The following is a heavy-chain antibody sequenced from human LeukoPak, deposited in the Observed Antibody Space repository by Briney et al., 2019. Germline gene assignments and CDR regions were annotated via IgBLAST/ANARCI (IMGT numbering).Heavy chain of an antibody. CDR3: AREVFSGHNRKAFDY. CDR1: GYTFSGYY. J-gene: IGHJ4*02. V-gene: IGHV1-2*02. D-gene: IGHD1-14*01. CDR2: FNPNSGNT. Sequence: ASVKVSCKTSGYTFSGYYMRWVRQAPGQGLEWMGCFNPNSGNTKYAQKFQGGVTLTWDTSSSTAYMEVSRLRSDDTAVYFCAREVFSGHNRKAFDYWGQGTLVTVSS.